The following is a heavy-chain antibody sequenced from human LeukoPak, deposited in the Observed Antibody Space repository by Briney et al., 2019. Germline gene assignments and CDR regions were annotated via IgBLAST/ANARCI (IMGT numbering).Heavy chain of an antibody. CDR3: ASEEGKRRDGLDY. CDR2: IYSGGST. CDR1: GFTVSSNY. J-gene: IGHJ4*02. V-gene: IGHV3-53*01. D-gene: IGHD5-24*01. Sequence: GGSLRLSCAASGFTVSSNYMSWVRRAPGKGLEWVSVIYSGGSTYYADSVKGRFTISRDNSKNTLYLQMNSLRAEDTAVYYCASEEGKRRDGLDYWGQGTLVTVSS.